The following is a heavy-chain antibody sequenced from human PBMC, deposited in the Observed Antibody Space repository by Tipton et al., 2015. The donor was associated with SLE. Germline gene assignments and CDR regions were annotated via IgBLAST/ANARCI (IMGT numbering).Heavy chain of an antibody. CDR1: GGSISSYY. Sequence: TLSLTCTVSGGSISSYYWSWIRQPPGKGLEWIGSIYYSGSTYYNPSLKSRVTISVDTSKNQFSLKLSSVTAADTAVYYCAHDFWSGPLDYFDYWGQGILVTVSS. D-gene: IGHD3-3*01. CDR3: AHDFWSGPLDYFDY. CDR2: IYYSGST. V-gene: IGHV4-59*05. J-gene: IGHJ4*02.